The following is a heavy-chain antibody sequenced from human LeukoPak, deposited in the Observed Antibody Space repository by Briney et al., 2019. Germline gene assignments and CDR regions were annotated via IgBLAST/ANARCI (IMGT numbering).Heavy chain of an antibody. V-gene: IGHV4-38-2*01. D-gene: IGHD1-1*01. J-gene: IGHJ4*02. CDR1: GYSISSGYY. CDR3: ARQTGTTPSFDY. Sequence: SETLSLTCAVSGYSISSGYYWGWIRQPPGKGLEWIGSIYHSGSTYYNPSLKSRVTISVDTSKNQFSLKLSSVTAADTAAYYCARQTGTTPSFDYWGQGTLVTVSS. CDR2: IYHSGST.